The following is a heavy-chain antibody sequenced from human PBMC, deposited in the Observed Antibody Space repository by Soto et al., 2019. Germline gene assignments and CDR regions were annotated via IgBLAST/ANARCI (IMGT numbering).Heavy chain of an antibody. CDR3: ASQMSDKWNNMRSYNWFDP. CDR2: IYYTGNT. Sequence: QLQLQESGPGLVAPSETLSLTCTVSVGPISSSSSYYWGWIRQPPGKGPEWIGSIYYTGNTYYNPSLKSRVSISVDTSKNQVSLKLSSVTDADTAVYYCASQMSDKWNNMRSYNWFDPWGQGTLVTVSS. J-gene: IGHJ5*02. D-gene: IGHD1-20*01. CDR1: VGPISSSSSYY. V-gene: IGHV4-39*01.